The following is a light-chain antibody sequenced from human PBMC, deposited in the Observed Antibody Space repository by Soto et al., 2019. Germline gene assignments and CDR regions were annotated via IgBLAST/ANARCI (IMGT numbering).Light chain of an antibody. CDR2: DVS. J-gene: IGKJ4*01. CDR3: QQCYSSPLT. V-gene: IGKV1-5*01. CDR1: SSKW. Sequence: DIQMTQSPSTLAASVGDTVTMTCRSSSKWLAWYQKKPGKAPKLLIYDVSNLERGVPPRFSGSGSGTDFTLTVSSLQPEDFATYYCQQCYSSPLTFGGGTKVEIK.